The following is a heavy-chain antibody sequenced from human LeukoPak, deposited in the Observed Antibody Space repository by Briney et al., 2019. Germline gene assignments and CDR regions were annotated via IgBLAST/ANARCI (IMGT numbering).Heavy chain of an antibody. CDR1: GFTFSSYS. V-gene: IGHV3-48*01. CDR3: ARDPTGYCSSTSCYDRAFDI. CDR2: ISSSSSSI. D-gene: IGHD2-2*01. Sequence: PGGPLRLSCAASGFTFSSYSMNWVRQAPGKGLEWVSYISSSSSSIYYADSVKGRFTISRDNAKNSLYVQMNSLRAEDTAVYYCARDPTGYCSSTSCYDRAFDIWGQGTMVTVSS. J-gene: IGHJ3*02.